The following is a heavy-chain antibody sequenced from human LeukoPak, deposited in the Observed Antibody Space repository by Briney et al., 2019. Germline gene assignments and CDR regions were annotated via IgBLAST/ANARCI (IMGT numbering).Heavy chain of an antibody. CDR2: IRNKVDGGTT. Sequence: GGSLRLSCAASGFTSSNAWMSWVRQAPGKGLEWVGRIRNKVDGGTTDYAAPVKGRFTISRDDSKNTLYLHMDSLKTEDTAVYYCTTAAFTWGQGTLVTVSS. V-gene: IGHV3-15*01. D-gene: IGHD3-16*01. CDR3: TTAAFT. CDR1: GFTSSNAW. J-gene: IGHJ4*02.